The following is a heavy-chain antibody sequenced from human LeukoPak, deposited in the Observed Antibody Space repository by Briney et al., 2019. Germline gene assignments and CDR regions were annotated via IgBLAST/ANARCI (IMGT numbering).Heavy chain of an antibody. CDR3: AKDPPHSGSSLYYYYGMDV. J-gene: IGHJ6*02. D-gene: IGHD6-13*01. CDR1: GFTFSSYA. Sequence: GGSLRLSCAASGFTFSSYAMSWVRQAPGKGLEWVSAISGSGGSTYYADSVKGRFTISRDNSKNTLYLQMNSLRAEDTAVYYCAKDPPHSGSSLYYYYGMDVWGQGTTVTVSS. V-gene: IGHV3-23*01. CDR2: ISGSGGST.